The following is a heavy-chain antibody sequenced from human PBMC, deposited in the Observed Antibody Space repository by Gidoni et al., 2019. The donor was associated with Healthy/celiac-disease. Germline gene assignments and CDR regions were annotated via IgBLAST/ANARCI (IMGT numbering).Heavy chain of an antibody. CDR3: AKNYYDSSGYYFATNWYFDL. D-gene: IGHD3-22*01. J-gene: IGHJ2*01. Sequence: EVQLVESGGGLVQPGRSLRLSCAASGFTFVDYAMHWVRQAPGKGLEWVSGSSWNSGSIGYADSVKGRFTISRDNAKNSLYLQMNSLRAEDTALYYCAKNYYDSSGYYFATNWYFDLWGRGTLVTVSS. CDR1: GFTFVDYA. V-gene: IGHV3-9*01. CDR2: SSWNSGSI.